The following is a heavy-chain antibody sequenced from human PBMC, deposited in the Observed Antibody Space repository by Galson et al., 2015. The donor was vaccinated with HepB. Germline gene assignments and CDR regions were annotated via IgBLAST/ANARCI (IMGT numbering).Heavy chain of an antibody. CDR3: IRRSLGAFDS. CDR2: THFRSKWFN. J-gene: IGHJ4*02. CDR1: GDSVSSNSAA. Sequence: CAISGDSVSSNSAAWNWIRQSPSRGLEWLGKTHFRSKWFNDYATSVISRITIDPDTSNNQVSLHLNSVTPEDTAVYYCIRRSLGAFDSWGQGTLVTVSS. V-gene: IGHV6-1*01. D-gene: IGHD3-16*01.